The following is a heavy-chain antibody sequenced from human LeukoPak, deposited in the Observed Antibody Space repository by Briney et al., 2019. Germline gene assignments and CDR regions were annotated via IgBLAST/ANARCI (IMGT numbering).Heavy chain of an antibody. CDR3: VRILGRYQEGMDV. CDR2: T. V-gene: IGHV4-61*08. Sequence: SETLSLTCTVSGGSLTDGDYYWGWVRQPPGTGLQWIATTYEGASLKSRVTISLDTSKNQFFLRLTSVTAADTAVYYCVRILGRYQEGMDVWGPGITVTVSS. D-gene: IGHD1-26*01. J-gene: IGHJ6*02. CDR1: GGSLTDGDYY.